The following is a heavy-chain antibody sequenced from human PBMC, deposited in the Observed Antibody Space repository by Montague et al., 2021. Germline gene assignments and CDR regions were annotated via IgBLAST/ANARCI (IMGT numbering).Heavy chain of an antibody. D-gene: IGHD1-1*01. CDR1: GGSISNYF. Sequence: SDTLSLTCTVSGGSISNYFWTWIRQHPGKGLEWIGFISYSGRTNFNPSLKSRVTISLDTSKNQFSLNLSSVTAADTAVYYCARDTTTDGFDIWGQGTMVTVSS. CDR3: ARDTTTDGFDI. CDR2: ISYSGRT. J-gene: IGHJ3*02. V-gene: IGHV4-59*13.